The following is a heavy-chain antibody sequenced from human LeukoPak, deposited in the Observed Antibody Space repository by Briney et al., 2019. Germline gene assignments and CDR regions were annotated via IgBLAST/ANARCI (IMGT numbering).Heavy chain of an antibody. V-gene: IGHV1-2*02. J-gene: IGHJ4*02. CDR2: INPNSGGT. D-gene: IGHD2-15*01. Sequence: ASVKVSCKASGYTFTGYYMHWVRQAPGQGLEWMGWINPNSGGTNYAQKFQGRVTMTRDTSISTAYMELSRLRSDDTAVYYCARDLRYCSGGSCYDENFDYWGQGTLVTVSS. CDR3: ARDLRYCSGGSCYDENFDY. CDR1: GYTFTGYY.